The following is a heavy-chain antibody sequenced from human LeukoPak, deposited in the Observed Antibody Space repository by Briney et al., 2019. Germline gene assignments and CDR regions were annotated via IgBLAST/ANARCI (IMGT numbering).Heavy chain of an antibody. J-gene: IGHJ4*02. CDR1: GESFSGYY. V-gene: IGHV4-59*01. CDR3: ATVASGWYPDY. Sequence: SSETLSLTCAVYGESFSGYYWSWIRQPPGKGLEWIGYIASSGITNYNSSLNSRATISLDTSQNQFSLKLNSVTAADTAVYYCATVASGWYPDYWGQGALVTVSS. CDR2: IASSGIT. D-gene: IGHD6-19*01.